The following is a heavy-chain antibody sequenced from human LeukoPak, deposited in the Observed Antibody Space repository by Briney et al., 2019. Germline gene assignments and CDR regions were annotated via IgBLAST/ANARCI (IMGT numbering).Heavy chain of an antibody. D-gene: IGHD5-18*01. V-gene: IGHV3-48*01. CDR3: ARGYSYGYIDYFDY. CDR1: GFTFSSYS. Sequence: PGGSLRLSCAASGFTFSSYSMNWVRQAPGKGLEWVSYISSSSSTIYYADSVKGRFTISRDNAKNSLYLQMNSLRAEDTAVYYCARGYSYGYIDYFDYWGQGTLVTVSS. J-gene: IGHJ4*02. CDR2: ISSSSSTI.